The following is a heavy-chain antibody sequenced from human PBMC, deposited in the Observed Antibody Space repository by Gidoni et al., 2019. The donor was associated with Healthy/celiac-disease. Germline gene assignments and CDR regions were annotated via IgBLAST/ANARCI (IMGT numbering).Heavy chain of an antibody. D-gene: IGHD6-13*01. V-gene: IGHV3-30*18. CDR2: ISYDGSNK. CDR3: AKDLSSSSWSLGGDY. J-gene: IGHJ4*02. Sequence: QVQLVESGGGVVQPGRSLRISCAASGFTFSSYGMHWVRQAPGKGLEWVAVISYDGSNKYYADSVKGRFTISRDNSKNTLYLQMNSLRAEDTAVYYCAKDLSSSSWSLGGDYWGQGTLVTVSS. CDR1: GFTFSSYG.